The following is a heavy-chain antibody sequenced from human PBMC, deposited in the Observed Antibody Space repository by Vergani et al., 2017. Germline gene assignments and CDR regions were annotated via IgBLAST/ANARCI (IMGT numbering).Heavy chain of an antibody. CDR1: GFTFSDYY. V-gene: IGHV3-11*06. CDR2: IGSSGPDI. Sequence: QVQLVESGGGLVKPGGSLRLSCAASGFTFSDYYMSWVRQAPGKGLEGVAFIGSSGPDINYADSVKGRFIICRDNTNISLFLQLRSLRAEDAAVDYCARDYTSGGWSENYGIDVWGQGTTVTVSS. J-gene: IGHJ6*02. CDR3: ARDYTSGGWSENYGIDV. D-gene: IGHD5-12*01.